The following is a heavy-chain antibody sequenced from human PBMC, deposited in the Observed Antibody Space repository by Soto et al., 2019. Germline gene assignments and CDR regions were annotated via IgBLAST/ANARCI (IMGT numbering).Heavy chain of an antibody. Sequence: ASVKVSCKASGYTFTSYDINWVRQATGQGLEWMGWMNPNSGNTGYAQKFQGRVTMTRNTSISTAYMELSSLRSEDTAVYYCADDRLGIAAGYYYMDVWGKGTTVTVSS. CDR2: MNPNSGNT. V-gene: IGHV1-8*01. CDR3: ADDRLGIAAGYYYMDV. J-gene: IGHJ6*03. CDR1: GYTFTSYD. D-gene: IGHD6-13*01.